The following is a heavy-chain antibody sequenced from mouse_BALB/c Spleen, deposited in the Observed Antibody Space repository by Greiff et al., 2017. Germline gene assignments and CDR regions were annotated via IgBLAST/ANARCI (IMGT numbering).Heavy chain of an antibody. V-gene: IGHV1-14*01. D-gene: IGHD5-1*01. CDR2: ITPYNDGT. J-gene: IGHJ4*01. Sequence: VQLQQSGPELVKPGASVKMSCKASGYPFTSYVMHWVKQKPGQGLEWIGYITPYNDGTKYNEKFKGKSTLTSDKSSSTAYMELSSLTSEDSAVYYCARGNLYYYAMDDWGQGTSVTVSS. CDR3: ARGNLYYYAMDD. CDR1: GYPFTSYV.